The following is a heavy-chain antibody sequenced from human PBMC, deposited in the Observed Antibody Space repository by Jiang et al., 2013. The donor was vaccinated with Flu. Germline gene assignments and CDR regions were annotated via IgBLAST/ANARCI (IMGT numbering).Heavy chain of an antibody. Sequence: GAEVKKDLGASVKVSCKASGYTFTSYGITWVRQAPGQGLEWMGWISAYNGNTNYAQKLQGRVTMTTDTSTSTAYMELRSLRSDDTAVYYCARDLQARYYDFWSGPYYFDYWGQGTLVTVSS. CDR2: ISAYNGNT. J-gene: IGHJ4*02. D-gene: IGHD3-3*01. CDR3: ARDLQARYYDFWSGPYYFDY. CDR1: GYTFTSYG. V-gene: IGHV1-18*01.